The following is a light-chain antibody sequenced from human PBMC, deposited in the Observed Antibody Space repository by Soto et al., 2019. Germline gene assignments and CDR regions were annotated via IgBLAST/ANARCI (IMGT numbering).Light chain of an antibody. J-gene: IGKJ1*01. V-gene: IGKV1-5*03. Sequence: IQMTQSHSTLSGSVGDRVTITCRASHTISSWLAWYQQKPGKAPKLLIYKASTLKSGVPSRFSGSGSGTEFTLTISSLQPDDFATYYCQHYNSYSEAFGQGTKVHI. CDR2: KAS. CDR1: HTISSW. CDR3: QHYNSYSEA.